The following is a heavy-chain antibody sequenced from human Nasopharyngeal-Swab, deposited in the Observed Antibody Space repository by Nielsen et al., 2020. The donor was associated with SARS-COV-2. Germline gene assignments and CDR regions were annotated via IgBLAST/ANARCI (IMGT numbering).Heavy chain of an antibody. CDR1: GFSFNTYT. D-gene: IGHD3-16*01. CDR3: LRGIGGLQATDREF. CDR2: IHTGSNDI. Sequence: GGSLRLSCAASGFSFNTYTFNWVRQAPGKGREWVSFIHTGSNDILYAESVKGRFSISRDDAQSSLHLQMNSLRVEDTAVYYCLRGIGGLQATDREFWGQGTLVTVSS. J-gene: IGHJ4*02. V-gene: IGHV3-21*06.